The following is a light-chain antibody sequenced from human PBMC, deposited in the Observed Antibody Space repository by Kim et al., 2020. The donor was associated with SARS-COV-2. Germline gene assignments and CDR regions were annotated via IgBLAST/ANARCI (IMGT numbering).Light chain of an antibody. CDR2: AAS. J-gene: IGKJ2*01. V-gene: IGKV3-20*01. CDR1: QSISSNF. Sequence: LSSGESAPLSCRASQSISSNFLAWYQQRPGQAPRLLIYAASSRATGIPDRFSGSGSGTDFTLTINRLEPDDFGVFYCQQYEDSPKTFGQGTKLEI. CDR3: QQYEDSPKT.